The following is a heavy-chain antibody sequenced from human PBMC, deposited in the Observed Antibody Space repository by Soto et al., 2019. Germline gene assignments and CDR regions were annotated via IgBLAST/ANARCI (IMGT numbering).Heavy chain of an antibody. CDR2: ISGSGGST. J-gene: IGHJ5*02. V-gene: IGHV3-23*01. CDR1: GFTFSSYA. CDR3: AKDRMVREVIHGGGRWFDP. D-gene: IGHD3-10*01. Sequence: EVQLLESGGGLVQPGGSLRLSCAASGFTFSSYAMSWVRQAPGKGLEWVSAISGSGGSTYYADSVKGRFTISRDNSKNTLYLQMNSLRAEDTAVYYCAKDRMVREVIHGGGRWFDPWGQGTLVTVSS.